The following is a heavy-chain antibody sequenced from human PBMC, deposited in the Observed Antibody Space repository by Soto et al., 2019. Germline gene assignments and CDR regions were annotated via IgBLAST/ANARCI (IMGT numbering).Heavy chain of an antibody. V-gene: IGHV3-30*03. J-gene: IGHJ4*02. CDR3: TGEVASGY. D-gene: IGHD2-8*02. Sequence: QVQLVESGGGVVQPGRSLRLSCAVSGFTVSTYGMHWVRQAPGKGLEWVAVISRDGGTKYYADSVKGRFTISSDNSRKTLFVEMNSLREEDIAVYYCTGEVASGYWGQGTLVTVSS. CDR2: ISRDGGTK. CDR1: GFTVSTYG.